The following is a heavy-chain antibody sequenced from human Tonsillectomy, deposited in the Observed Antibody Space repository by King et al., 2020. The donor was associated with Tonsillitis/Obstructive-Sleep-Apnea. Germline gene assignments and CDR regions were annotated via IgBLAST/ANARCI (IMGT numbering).Heavy chain of an antibody. V-gene: IGHV5-51*03. Sequence: VQLVESGPEVKKPGESLKISCKASGYSFTNFWIAWVRQMPGKGLEWVAIIYPGDSDARYSPSFQGHVTISADKSISTAYLQWNSLKASDTGRYYCARGTWLQLASDWGLGTLVTVSS. J-gene: IGHJ4*02. CDR1: GYSFTNFW. CDR2: IYPGDSDA. CDR3: ARGTWLQLASD. D-gene: IGHD5-24*01.